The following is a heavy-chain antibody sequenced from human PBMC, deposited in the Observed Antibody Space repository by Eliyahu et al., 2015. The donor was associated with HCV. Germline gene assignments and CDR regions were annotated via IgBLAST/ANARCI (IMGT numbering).Heavy chain of an antibody. CDR2: IGGGGGDT. CDR1: GFXFSNYA. J-gene: IGHJ4*02. V-gene: IGHV3-23*01. D-gene: IGHD3-22*01. CDR3: AKSGWDSSGYGYFDY. Sequence: EVQLLXSGGGLVQPGGSLRLSCAASGFXFSNYAMTWVRXAPGKGLEWVSTIGGGGGDTYYADSVKGRFTISRDNSKNTLYLQMNSLRAEDTAVYYCAKSGWDSSGYGYFDYWGQGTLVTVSS.